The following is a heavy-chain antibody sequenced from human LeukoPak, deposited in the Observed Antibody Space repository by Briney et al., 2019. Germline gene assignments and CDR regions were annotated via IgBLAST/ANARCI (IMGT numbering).Heavy chain of an antibody. CDR3: ARVYYDSSGSTKNGAFDI. CDR1: GYTFTGYF. D-gene: IGHD3-22*01. V-gene: IGHV1-2*02. Sequence: AASEKVSCKASGYTFTGYFMYWVRQAPGQGLEWMGWINPNSGGTNYAQKFQGRVTMTRDTSTSTVYMELSSPRSEDTAVYYCARVYYDSSGSTKNGAFDIWGQGTMVTVSS. CDR2: INPNSGGT. J-gene: IGHJ3*02.